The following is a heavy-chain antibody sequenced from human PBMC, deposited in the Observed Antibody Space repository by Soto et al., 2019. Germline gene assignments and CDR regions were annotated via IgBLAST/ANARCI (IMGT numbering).Heavy chain of an antibody. J-gene: IGHJ6*02. CDR1: GGTFSSYA. Sequence: QVQLVQSGAEVKKPGSSVKVSCKASGGTFSSYAISWVRQAPGQGLEWMGGIIPISDTTKYAQKFQGRVTITADESTSTADMELSSLRSEDTAVYYCARSQGSSTSLEIYYYYFYGMDVWGQGTTVTVSS. CDR2: IIPISDTT. CDR3: ARSQGSSTSLEIYYYYFYGMDV. V-gene: IGHV1-69*01. D-gene: IGHD2-2*01.